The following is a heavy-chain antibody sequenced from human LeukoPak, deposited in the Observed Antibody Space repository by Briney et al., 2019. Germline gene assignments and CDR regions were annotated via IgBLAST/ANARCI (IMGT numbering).Heavy chain of an antibody. CDR2: ISYDGSNK. CDR1: GFTFSSYA. CDR3: ARDSRPQGSPAEH. J-gene: IGHJ1*01. D-gene: IGHD6-13*01. Sequence: QTGGSLRLSCAASGFTFSSYAMHWVRQAPGKGLEWVAVISYDGSNKYYADSVKGRFTISRDNSKNTLYLQMNSLRAEDTAVYYCARDSRPQGSPAEHWGQGTQVTVSS. V-gene: IGHV3-30-3*01.